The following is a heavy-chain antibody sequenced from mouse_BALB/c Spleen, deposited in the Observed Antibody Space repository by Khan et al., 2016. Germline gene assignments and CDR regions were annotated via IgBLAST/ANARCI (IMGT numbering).Heavy chain of an antibody. V-gene: IGHV3-2*02. CDR3: AINWDEEDY. J-gene: IGHJ3*01. CDR1: GYSITSDYA. D-gene: IGHD4-1*02. Sequence: QLEESGPGLVKPSQSLSLTCTVTGYSITSDYAWNWIRQFPGNKLEWMGYISYSGSTSYNPSLKSRISITRDTSKIQFFLQLNSVATEVTGTYYCAINWDEEDYWGRGTLVTVSA. CDR2: ISYSGST.